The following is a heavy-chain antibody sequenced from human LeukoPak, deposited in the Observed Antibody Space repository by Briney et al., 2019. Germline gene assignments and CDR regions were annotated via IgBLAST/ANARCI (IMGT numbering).Heavy chain of an antibody. CDR2: IYPGDSDT. CDR3: ARVDGSGSYPFDY. Sequence: GESLKISCKGSGYSFSKYWIVWVRQMPGKGLERMGIIYPGDSDTRYSPSFQGQVTISADKSINTAYLQWSGLKASDTAMYYCARVDGSGSYPFDYWGQGTLVTVSS. CDR1: GYSFSKYW. V-gene: IGHV5-51*01. D-gene: IGHD3-10*01. J-gene: IGHJ4*02.